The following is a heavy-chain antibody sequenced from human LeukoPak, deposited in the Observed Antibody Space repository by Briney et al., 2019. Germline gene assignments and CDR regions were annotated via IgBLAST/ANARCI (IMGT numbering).Heavy chain of an antibody. CDR2: IYYSGST. CDR3: ARGPTGVFGY. CDR1: GGSISGSSYY. D-gene: IGHD1-1*01. J-gene: IGHJ4*02. Sequence: PSETLSLTCTVSGGSISGSSYYWGWIRQPPGKGLEWIGSIYYSGSTYYNPSLKSRVTISVDTSKNQFSLKLNSVTATDTAVYYCARGPTGVFGYWGQGTLVTVSS. V-gene: IGHV4-39*02.